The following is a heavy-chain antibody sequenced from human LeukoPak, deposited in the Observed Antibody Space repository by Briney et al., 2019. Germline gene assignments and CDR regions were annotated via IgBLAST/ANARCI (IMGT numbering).Heavy chain of an antibody. CDR1: GGTFSSYA. J-gene: IGHJ4*02. CDR2: IIPIFGTA. Sequence: SVKVTCKASGGTFSSYAISWVRQAPGQGLEWMGGIIPIFGTANYAQKFQGRVTITADKSTSTAYMELSSLRSEDTAVYYCARKCSSTSCSYLDYWGQGTLVTVSS. CDR3: ARKCSSTSCSYLDY. D-gene: IGHD2-2*01. V-gene: IGHV1-69*06.